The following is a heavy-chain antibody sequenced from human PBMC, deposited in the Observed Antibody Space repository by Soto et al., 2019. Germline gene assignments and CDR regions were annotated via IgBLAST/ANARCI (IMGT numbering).Heavy chain of an antibody. CDR1: GFNFDDYV. D-gene: IGHD1-7*01. CDR2: INWNGASP. CDR3: ARSSNWNYVY. J-gene: IGHJ4*02. V-gene: IGHV3-20*01. Sequence: GGSLRLSCAASGFNFDDYVVSWVRQVPGKGIEWVSGINWNGASPGYADSVEVRLTFSRDNAKNSLYLQMSSLRAEDTALYHCARSSNWNYVYWGQGPLVTVTS.